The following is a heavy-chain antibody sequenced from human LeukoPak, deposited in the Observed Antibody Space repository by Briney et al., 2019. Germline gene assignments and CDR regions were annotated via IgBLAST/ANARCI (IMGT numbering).Heavy chain of an antibody. Sequence: GGSLRLSCTASGFTFSSHWMSWVRQAPGKGLDWVANIKQDGSEKYYVDSVKGRFTISRDNAKNSLFLQMNSLRAEDTAVYYCAREPHIAVVTHFDYWGQGTLVTVSS. J-gene: IGHJ4*02. CDR2: IKQDGSEK. D-gene: IGHD6-19*01. CDR3: AREPHIAVVTHFDY. V-gene: IGHV3-7*01. CDR1: GFTFSSHW.